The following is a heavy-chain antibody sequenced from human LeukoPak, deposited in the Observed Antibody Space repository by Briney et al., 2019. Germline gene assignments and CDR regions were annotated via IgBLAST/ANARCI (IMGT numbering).Heavy chain of an antibody. CDR2: INWNGGST. J-gene: IGHJ4*02. V-gene: IGHV3-20*04. CDR3: ARNYGDYDGYDF. CDR1: GFTFDDYG. Sequence: GGSLRLSCAASGFTFDDYGVSWVRQAPGKGLEWVSGINWNGGSTGFADSVKGRFTISRDNAKNSLYLQMNSLRAEDTALYYCARNYGDYDGYDFWGQGTLVTVSS. D-gene: IGHD4-17*01.